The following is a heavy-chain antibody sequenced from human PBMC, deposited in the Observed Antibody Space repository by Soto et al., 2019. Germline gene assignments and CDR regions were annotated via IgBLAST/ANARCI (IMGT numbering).Heavy chain of an antibody. J-gene: IGHJ3*02. CDR1: GFTFDDYA. Sequence: PGGSLRLSCAASGFTFDDYAMHWVRQAPGKGLEWVSGISWNSGSIGYADSVKGRFTISRDNAKNSLYLQMNSLRAEDTALYYCAKAIHYDSSGYYRQDAFDIWGQGTMVTVSS. CDR3: AKAIHYDSSGYYRQDAFDI. D-gene: IGHD3-22*01. CDR2: ISWNSGSI. V-gene: IGHV3-9*01.